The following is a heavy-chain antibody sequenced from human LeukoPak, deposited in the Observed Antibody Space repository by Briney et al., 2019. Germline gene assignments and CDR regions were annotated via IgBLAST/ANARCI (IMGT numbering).Heavy chain of an antibody. CDR1: GFTFNGYA. Sequence: GGSLRLSCASSGFTFNGYAMHWVRQAPGKGLDWVSLISGDGGDTYYADSVKGRFTISRDNSKNSLYLQMNNLRTEDTALYYCAKAFTQSTIFGVGINNWGQGTLVTVSS. CDR2: ISGDGGDT. J-gene: IGHJ4*02. CDR3: AKAFTQSTIFGVGINN. V-gene: IGHV3-43*02. D-gene: IGHD3-3*01.